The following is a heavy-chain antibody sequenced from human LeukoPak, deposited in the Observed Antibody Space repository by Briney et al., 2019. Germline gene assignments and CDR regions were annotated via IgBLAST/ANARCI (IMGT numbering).Heavy chain of an antibody. CDR2: IIPILGIA. D-gene: IGHD4-17*01. J-gene: IGHJ4*02. Sequence: SVKVSCMASGGTFSSYTISWVRQAPGQGLEWMGRIIPILGIANYAQKFQGRVTITADKSTSTAYMELSSLRSEDTAVYYCARDHYGDYEFDYWGQGTLVTVSS. CDR1: GGTFSSYT. V-gene: IGHV1-69*04. CDR3: ARDHYGDYEFDY.